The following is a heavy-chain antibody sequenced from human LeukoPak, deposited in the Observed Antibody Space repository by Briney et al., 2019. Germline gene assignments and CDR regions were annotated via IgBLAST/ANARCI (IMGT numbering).Heavy chain of an antibody. CDR2: INLNSGGT. J-gene: IGHJ4*02. D-gene: IGHD4-11*01. V-gene: IGHV1-2*02. CDR3: AKDAVTVATPYFDF. Sequence: ASVKVSCKTSGFTFTGYYVHWVRQAPGQGLEWMGWINLNSGGTTYAQNFQGRVTMTRDTSISTAFMELSRLRSDDTAVYFCAKDAVTVATPYFDFWGQGTLVTVSS. CDR1: GFTFTGYY.